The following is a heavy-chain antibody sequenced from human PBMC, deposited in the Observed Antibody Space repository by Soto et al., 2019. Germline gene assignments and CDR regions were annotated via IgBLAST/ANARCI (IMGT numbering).Heavy chain of an antibody. Sequence: ASVKDSCKASGYTFTSYAMHWVRQAPGQRFEWMGLINAGNGNKKYSQKFQGRVTITRDTSASTAYMELCSLISEVTAVYYCARSIVVVTALNYWGQGNLVTVSS. D-gene: IGHD2-21*02. CDR1: GYTFTSYA. CDR2: INAGNGNK. CDR3: ARSIVVVTALNY. V-gene: IGHV1-3*01. J-gene: IGHJ4*02.